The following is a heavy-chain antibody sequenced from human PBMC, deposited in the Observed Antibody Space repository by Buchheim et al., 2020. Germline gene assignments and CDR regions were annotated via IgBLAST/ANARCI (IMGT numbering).Heavy chain of an antibody. CDR3: ARIQGSSWFLDY. J-gene: IGHJ4*02. V-gene: IGHV2-70*04. D-gene: IGHD6-13*01. CDR2: IDWDDDK. CDR1: GFSLSTSGMR. Sequence: QVTLKESGPALVKPTQTLTLTCTFSGFSLSTSGMRVSWIRQPPGQALERLARIDWDDDKFYSTSLKTRLTVSRDTSRNQVILTMTNMAPVDTATYYCARIQGSSWFLDYWGQGTL.